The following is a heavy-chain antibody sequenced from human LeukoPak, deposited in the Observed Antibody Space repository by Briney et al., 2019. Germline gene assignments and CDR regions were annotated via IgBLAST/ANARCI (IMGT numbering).Heavy chain of an antibody. CDR2: ISGDAVTT. CDR3: AREAEAGTSETFDY. D-gene: IGHD6-13*01. J-gene: IGHJ4*02. Sequence: GGSLTLSCAASGFSFYNFAMSWVRQAPGRGLEWVAVISGDAVTTKYAASVKGRFTISRDDSKNTLYLEMSSLRAEDTAVYYCAREAEAGTSETFDYWGQGTLVTVSS. CDR1: GFSFYNFA. V-gene: IGHV3-23*01.